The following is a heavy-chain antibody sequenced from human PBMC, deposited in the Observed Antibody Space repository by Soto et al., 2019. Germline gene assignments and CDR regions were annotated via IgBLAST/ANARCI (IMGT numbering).Heavy chain of an antibody. CDR3: AAIPLTSGVVSGRFDP. D-gene: IGHD3-3*01. J-gene: IGHJ5*02. Sequence: QVHLQESGPGLVKPSGTLALTCAVSGGSISRDKWWTWVRQPPGKVLEWIGEISHRGSTNYRPSFKSRLSLSVDTTNTQFSLRLTSVTAADTAVYYCAAIPLTSGVVSGRFDPWGQGIMVTVSS. CDR1: GGSISRDKW. CDR2: ISHRGST. V-gene: IGHV4-4*02.